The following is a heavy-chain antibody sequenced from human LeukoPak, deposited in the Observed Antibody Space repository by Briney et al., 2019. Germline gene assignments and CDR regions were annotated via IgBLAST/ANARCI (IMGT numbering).Heavy chain of an antibody. Sequence: GGSLRLSCAASGFTFSSYAMSWVRQAPGKGLEWVSAISGSGGSTYYADSVKGRFTISRDNSKNTLYLQMNSLRAEDTAVYYGAKCGSWAPYYYYVMDVWGKGPRSPSPQ. CDR3: AKCGSWAPYYYYVMDV. J-gene: IGHJ6*04. V-gene: IGHV3-23*01. D-gene: IGHD6-13*01. CDR1: GFTFSSYA. CDR2: ISGSGGST.